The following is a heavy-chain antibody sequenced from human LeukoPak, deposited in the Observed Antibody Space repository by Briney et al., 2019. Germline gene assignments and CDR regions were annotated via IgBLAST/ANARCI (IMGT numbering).Heavy chain of an antibody. D-gene: IGHD5-18*01. CDR3: ARDRHSYGFL. CDR1: GGSISSSSYY. J-gene: IGHJ4*02. CDR2: IYYSGNT. V-gene: IGHV4-39*07. Sequence: PSETLSLTCTVSGGSISSSSYYWGWIRQPPGKGLEWIGSIYYSGNTYYNPSLKSRVTISVDTSKNQFSLKLSSVTAADTAVYYCARDRHSYGFLWGQGTLVTVSS.